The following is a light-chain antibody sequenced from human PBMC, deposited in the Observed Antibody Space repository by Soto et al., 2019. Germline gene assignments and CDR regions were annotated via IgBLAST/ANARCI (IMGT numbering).Light chain of an antibody. V-gene: IGKV3D-15*01. CDR3: QQYTNWPPIT. CDR2: DAS. CDR1: QDILDN. J-gene: IGKJ5*01. Sequence: EVVLTQSPATLSLSPGEGATLSCRASQDILDNLAWYQQKPGQAPRLLIYDASKRATGIPARFSGSGSGTEFTLTISGLQSDDFAVYYCQQYTNWPPITFGQGTRLEIK.